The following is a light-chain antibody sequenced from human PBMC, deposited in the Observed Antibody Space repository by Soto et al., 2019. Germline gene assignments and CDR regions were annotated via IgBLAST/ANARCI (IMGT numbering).Light chain of an antibody. CDR1: SSDVGSYNY. Sequence: QSVLTQPRSVSGSPGQSVTISCTGTSSDVGSYNYVSWYQHHPGKAPKLMIYDVSQRPSGVPARFSGSKSGNTASLTISGLQAEDEADYYCCSYAGSYLVFGGGTKVTVL. J-gene: IGLJ2*01. CDR3: CSYAGSYLV. CDR2: DVS. V-gene: IGLV2-11*01.